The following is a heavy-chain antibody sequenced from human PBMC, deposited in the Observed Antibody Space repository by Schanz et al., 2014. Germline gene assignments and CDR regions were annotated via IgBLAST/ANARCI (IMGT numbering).Heavy chain of an antibody. V-gene: IGHV4-39*07. CDR3: ARGWEVKVFDY. CDR1: GGSISSSSYY. Sequence: QLQLQESGPGLVKPSETLSLTCTVSGGSISSSSYYWGWIRQTSGKGLEWIGSIYYRGNTYYNPPRRRGVTISVDTSKTRFPLRLSSVTAADTAVYYCARGWEVKVFDYWGQGTLITVSS. J-gene: IGHJ4*02. CDR2: IYYRGNT. D-gene: IGHD1-26*01.